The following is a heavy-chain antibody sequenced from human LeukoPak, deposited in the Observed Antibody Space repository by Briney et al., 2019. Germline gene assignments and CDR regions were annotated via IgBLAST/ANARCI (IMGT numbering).Heavy chain of an antibody. CDR1: GFTVSSNY. Sequence: AGGSLRLSCAASGFTVSSNYMSWVRQAPGKGLEWVSVIYSGGSTYYADSVKGRFTISRDNSKNTLYLQMNSLRAEDTAVYYCARMGMVRGVIITPYYFDYWGQGTLVTVSS. J-gene: IGHJ4*02. V-gene: IGHV3-53*01. D-gene: IGHD3-10*01. CDR2: IYSGGST. CDR3: ARMGMVRGVIITPYYFDY.